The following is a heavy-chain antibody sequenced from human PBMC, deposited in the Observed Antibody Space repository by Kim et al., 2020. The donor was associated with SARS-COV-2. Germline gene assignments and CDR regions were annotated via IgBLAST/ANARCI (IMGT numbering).Heavy chain of an antibody. CDR1: GGTFSSYA. Sequence: SVKVSCKASGGTFSSYAISWVRQTPGQGLEWMGRIIPILGIANYAQKFQGRVTITADKSTSTAYMELISLRSGDTAVYYSARVEGYSGMYGMDVRGQETTVTVSS. D-gene: IGHD5-12*01. V-gene: IGHV1-69*04. CDR3: ARVEGYSGMYGMDV. J-gene: IGHJ6*02. CDR2: IIPILGIA.